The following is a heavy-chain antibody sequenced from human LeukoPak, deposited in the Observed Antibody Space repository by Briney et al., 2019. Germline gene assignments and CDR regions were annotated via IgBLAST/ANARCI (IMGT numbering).Heavy chain of an antibody. CDR2: ISGSGEST. CDR1: GFTFSSYA. Sequence: PGGSLRLSCAASGFTFSSYAMSWVRQAPGRGLEWVSIISGSGESTFYADSVKGRFIISRDNSKNTLYVQMNSLRAEDTAVYYCARDQEIYDSWGQGTLVTVSS. J-gene: IGHJ4*02. V-gene: IGHV3-23*01. D-gene: IGHD3-22*01. CDR3: ARDQEIYDS.